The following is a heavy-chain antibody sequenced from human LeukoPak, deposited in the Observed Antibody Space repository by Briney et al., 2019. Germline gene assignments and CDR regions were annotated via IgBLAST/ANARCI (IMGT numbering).Heavy chain of an antibody. J-gene: IGHJ4*02. CDR1: GYTFTNNG. CDR2: ISTYNGNT. CDR3: ATVTTDGVVPAARTDDY. Sequence: ASVKVSCKASGYTFTNNGISLERHAPGQELEWMGWISTYNGNTKYAQKVQDRVTMTTDTSTSTAYMELRSLRSDDTAVYYCATVTTDGVVPAARTDDYWGQGTLVTVSS. V-gene: IGHV1-18*01. D-gene: IGHD2-2*01.